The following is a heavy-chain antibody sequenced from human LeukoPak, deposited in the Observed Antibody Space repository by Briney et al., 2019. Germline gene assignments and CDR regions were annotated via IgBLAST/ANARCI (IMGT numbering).Heavy chain of an antibody. V-gene: IGHV3-30*18. CDR3: AKPPTTASYYYYSMDV. J-gene: IGHJ6*02. Sequence: GGSLRLSCAASGFTFSSYGMHWVRQAPGKGLEWVAVISYDGSNKYYADSVKGRFTISRDNSKNTLYLQMNSLRAEDAAVYYCAKPPTTASYYYYSMDVWGQGTTVTVSS. D-gene: IGHD4-11*01. CDR1: GFTFSSYG. CDR2: ISYDGSNK.